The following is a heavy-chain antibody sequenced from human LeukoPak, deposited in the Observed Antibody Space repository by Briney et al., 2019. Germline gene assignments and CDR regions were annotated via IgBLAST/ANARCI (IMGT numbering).Heavy chain of an antibody. D-gene: IGHD6-6*01. V-gene: IGHV3-48*03. CDR1: GFTFSSYE. J-gene: IGHJ4*02. Sequence: PGGSLRLSCAASGFTFSSYEMNWVRQAPGKGLEWVSYISSSSSTIYYADSVKGRFTISRDNAKNSLYLQMNSLRAEDTAVYYCALSIAARPGDYWGQGTLVTVSS. CDR3: ALSIAARPGDY. CDR2: ISSSSSTI.